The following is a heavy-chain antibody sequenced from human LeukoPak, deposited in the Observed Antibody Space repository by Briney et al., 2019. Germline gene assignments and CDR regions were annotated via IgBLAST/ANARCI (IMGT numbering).Heavy chain of an antibody. J-gene: IGHJ5*02. CDR2: ISGSGGST. CDR3: AEGLYVLRFLEWPKNWFDP. Sequence: GGSLRLSCAASGFTFSSYAMSWVRQAPGKGLEWVSAISGSGGSTYYADSVKGRFTISRDNSKNTLYLQMNSLRAEDTAVYYCAEGLYVLRFLEWPKNWFDPWGQGTLVTVSS. V-gene: IGHV3-23*01. CDR1: GFTFSSYA. D-gene: IGHD3-3*01.